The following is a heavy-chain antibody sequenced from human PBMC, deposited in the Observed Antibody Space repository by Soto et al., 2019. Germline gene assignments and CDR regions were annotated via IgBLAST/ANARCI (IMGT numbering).Heavy chain of an antibody. J-gene: IGHJ4*02. D-gene: IGHD3-22*01. CDR1: GFTFSSYG. Sequence: QVQLVESGGGVVQPGRSLRLSCAASGFTFSSYGMHWVRQAPGKGLEWVAVISYDGSNKYYADSVKGRFTISRDNSKNTLYLQMNSLRAEDTAVYYCAKADYYYDSSGYYGAFDYWGQGTLVTVSS. CDR3: AKADYYYDSSGYYGAFDY. V-gene: IGHV3-30*18. CDR2: ISYDGSNK.